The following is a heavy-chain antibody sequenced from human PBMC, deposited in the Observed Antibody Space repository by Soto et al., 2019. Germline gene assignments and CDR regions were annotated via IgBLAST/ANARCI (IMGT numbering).Heavy chain of an antibody. D-gene: IGHD4-17*01. Sequence: PGGSLRLSCTASGFTFSSYGMGWVRQAPGKGLQWVSAIRGAGGQTHYTDSEKGRHSLACDNSKNTVYLQMVSLKAEDTAMYFCARDVGLDSDDFFAYWRQGTQVTVS. J-gene: IGHJ4*02. CDR2: IRGAGGQT. CDR3: ARDVGLDSDDFFAY. V-gene: IGHV3-23*01. CDR1: GFTFSSYG.